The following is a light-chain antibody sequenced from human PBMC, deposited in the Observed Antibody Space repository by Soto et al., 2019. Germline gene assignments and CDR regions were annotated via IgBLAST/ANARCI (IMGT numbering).Light chain of an antibody. Sequence: EIVLTQSPGTLSLSPGEGATLSCRASQSVGGNFLAWYQQKPGQAPRLLFYAASRRAGGIPDRFSGSGSGTDFTLTIGRLEHEDVALYYCQHYGSLPWTFGQGTEVEIK. CDR2: AAS. CDR1: QSVGGNF. V-gene: IGKV3-20*01. CDR3: QHYGSLPWT. J-gene: IGKJ1*01.